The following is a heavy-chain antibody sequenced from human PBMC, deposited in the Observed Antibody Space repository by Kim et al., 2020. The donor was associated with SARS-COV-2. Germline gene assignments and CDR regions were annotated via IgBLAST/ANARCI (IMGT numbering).Heavy chain of an antibody. Sequence: GGSLRLSCAASGFTFSSFGMHWVRQAPGKGLEWVALISFDGSDKYYADSVKGRFTISRDNSKDTLFLEMNSLRAEDTAVYYRAKECEGGYYYTGMGVWGQGTTVTVSS. J-gene: IGHJ6*02. V-gene: IGHV3-30*18. CDR2: ISFDGSDK. CDR1: GFTFSSFG. CDR3: AKECEGGYYYTGMGV.